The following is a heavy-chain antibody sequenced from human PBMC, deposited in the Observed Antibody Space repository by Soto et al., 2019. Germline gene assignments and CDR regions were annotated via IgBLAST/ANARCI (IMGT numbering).Heavy chain of an antibody. CDR3: TREQSDDNYFDP. CDR1: GGSISSYY. V-gene: IGHV4-4*07. J-gene: IGHJ5*02. D-gene: IGHD6-19*01. CDR2: IYYSGGT. Sequence: SETLSLTCTVSGGSISSYYWSWIRQPAGKGLEWIGRIYYSGGTNYNPSLKSRVTISLDKSKSQFSLRLISVTAADTAVYYCTREQSDDNYFDPWGQGTLVTVSS.